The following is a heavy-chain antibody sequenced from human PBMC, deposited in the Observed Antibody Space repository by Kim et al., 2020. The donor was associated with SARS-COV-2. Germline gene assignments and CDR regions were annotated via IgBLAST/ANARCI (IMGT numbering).Heavy chain of an antibody. J-gene: IGHJ6*02. V-gene: IGHV4-34*01. CDR3: ARDPAFYCSSTSCYSEGGYSGMDV. CDR1: GGSFSGYY. Sequence: SETLSLTCAVYGGSFSGYYWSWIRQPPGKGLEWIGEINHSGSTNYNPSLKSRVTISVDTSKNQFSLKLSSVTAADTAVYYCARDPAFYCSSTSCYSEGGYSGMDVWGQGTTVTVSS. D-gene: IGHD2-2*01. CDR2: INHSGST.